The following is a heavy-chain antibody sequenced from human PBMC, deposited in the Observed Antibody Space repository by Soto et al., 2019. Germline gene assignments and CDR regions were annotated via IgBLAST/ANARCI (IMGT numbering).Heavy chain of an antibody. Sequence: SETLSLTCTVSGGSISSYDWSWIRQPPGKGLEWIGYIYYSGSTNYNPSLKSRVTISVDTSKNQFSLKLSSVTAADTAVYYCARGSSRYFDWYQGAFDIWGQGTMVTVSS. J-gene: IGHJ3*02. CDR3: ARGSSRYFDWYQGAFDI. CDR1: GGSISSYD. D-gene: IGHD3-9*01. CDR2: IYYSGST. V-gene: IGHV4-59*01.